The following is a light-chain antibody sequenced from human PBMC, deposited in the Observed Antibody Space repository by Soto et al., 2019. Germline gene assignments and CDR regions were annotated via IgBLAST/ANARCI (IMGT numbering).Light chain of an antibody. CDR2: KAS. CDR1: QSISSW. CDR3: QQYNDWPLT. J-gene: IGKJ1*01. Sequence: DIQMTQSPSTLSASVGDRVTITCRASQSISSWLAWYQQKPGNVPKLLIYKASTLKSGVPSRFSGSGSGTEFTLTISSLQSEDFALYYCQQYNDWPLTFGQGTKV. V-gene: IGKV1-5*03.